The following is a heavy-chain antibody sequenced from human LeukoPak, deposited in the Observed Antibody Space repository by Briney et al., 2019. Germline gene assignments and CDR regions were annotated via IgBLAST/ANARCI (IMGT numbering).Heavy chain of an antibody. CDR2: IWYDGSNK. CDR1: GFTFSSYG. V-gene: IGHV3-33*06. D-gene: IGHD2-21*01. Sequence: GGSLRLSCAASGFTFSSYGMHWVRQAPGKGLEWVAVIWYDGSNKYYADSVKGRFTISRDNSKNTLYLQMNSLRAEGTALYYCAKGWRLLPPTWYYYIDVWGKGTTVTVSS. CDR3: AKGWRLLPPTWYYYIDV. J-gene: IGHJ6*03.